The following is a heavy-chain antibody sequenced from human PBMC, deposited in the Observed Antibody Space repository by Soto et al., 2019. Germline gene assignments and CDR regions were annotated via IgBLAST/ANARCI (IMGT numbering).Heavy chain of an antibody. Sequence: GGSLRLSCAASGFTFSSYAMSWVRQAPGKGLEWVAAIRGSGASTYYADSVKGRFTISRDNSKNTLYLQMNSLRAEDTAVYYCARSSIAAAGGWFDPWGQGTLVTVSS. V-gene: IGHV3-23*01. D-gene: IGHD6-13*01. J-gene: IGHJ5*02. CDR3: ARSSIAAAGGWFDP. CDR2: IRGSGAST. CDR1: GFTFSSYA.